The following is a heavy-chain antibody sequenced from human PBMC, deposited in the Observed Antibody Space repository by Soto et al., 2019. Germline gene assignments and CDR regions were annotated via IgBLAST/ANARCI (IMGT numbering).Heavy chain of an antibody. D-gene: IGHD6-25*01. CDR1: RFSLSSYS. CDR3: ARDSGDNYYFYYMDV. J-gene: IGHJ6*03. CDR2: SSGSSSTI. V-gene: IGHV3-48*01. Sequence: EVQLVESGGGLVQSGGSLRLSCAASRFSLSSYSMNWVRQAPGKGLEWVSYSSGSSSTIYYADSVKGRFTISRDNAKNSLYLHMNSLRAEDTAVEYCARDSGDNYYFYYMDVWGKGTTVTVSS.